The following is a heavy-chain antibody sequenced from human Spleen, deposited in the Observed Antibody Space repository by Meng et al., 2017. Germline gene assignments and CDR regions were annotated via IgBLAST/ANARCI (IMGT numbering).Heavy chain of an antibody. CDR2: INPNTGGT. V-gene: IGHV1-2*06. D-gene: IGHD6-19*01. J-gene: IGHJ3*02. CDR1: GYTFSSYD. CDR3: ARRKAEQWLAIIFDI. Sequence: ASVKVSCKASGYTFSSYDINWVRQAPGQGLEWIGLINPNTGGTEYAQKFQGRVIMTRDTSISTAYMVLTGLTSDDTAVYYCARRKAEQWLAIIFDIWGQGTMVTVSS.